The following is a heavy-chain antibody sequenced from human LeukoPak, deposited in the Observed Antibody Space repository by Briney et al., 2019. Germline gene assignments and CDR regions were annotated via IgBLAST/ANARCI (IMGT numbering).Heavy chain of an antibody. V-gene: IGHV3-23*01. J-gene: IGHJ4*02. CDR2: ISGSGDNT. Sequence: PGVSLRLSCAASGFTFSSYAINWVRQAPGKGLVWVSEISGSGDNTYYADSVKGRFTISRDNSKNTLYLQMNSLRAEDTAVYYCAKVGQPWSIWSYFDYWGQGTLVTVSS. CDR3: AKVGQPWSIWSYFDY. CDR1: GFTFSSYA. D-gene: IGHD3-3*01.